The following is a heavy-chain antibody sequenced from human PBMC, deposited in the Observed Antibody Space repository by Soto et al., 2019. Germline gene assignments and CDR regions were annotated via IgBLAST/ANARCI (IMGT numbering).Heavy chain of an antibody. D-gene: IGHD3-10*01. CDR1: GLTFSTYA. CDR3: ACLAWFGDPVPPFDC. CDR2: VSGSGDRT. Sequence: GGSLRLSCAASGLTFSTYAMSWVRQPPGKGLEWVSGVSGSGDRTNHADSVKGRFTVSRDNSKNTLDLQMNSLRVEDTAVYYCACLAWFGDPVPPFDCWGQGTVVTVSS. V-gene: IGHV3-23*01. J-gene: IGHJ4*02.